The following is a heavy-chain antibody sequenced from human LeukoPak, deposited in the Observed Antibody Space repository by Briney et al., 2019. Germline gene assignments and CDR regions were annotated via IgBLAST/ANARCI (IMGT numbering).Heavy chain of an antibody. V-gene: IGHV4-39*07. CDR3: ARGRRAAAGNWFDP. J-gene: IGHJ5*02. Sequence: SSETLSLTCTVSGGSISSSSYYWGWIRQPPGKGLEWIGSIYYSGSTYYNPSLKSRVTISVDTSKNQFSLKLSSVTAADTAVYYCARGRRAAAGNWFDPWGQGTLVTVSS. CDR1: GGSISSSSYY. D-gene: IGHD6-13*01. CDR2: IYYSGST.